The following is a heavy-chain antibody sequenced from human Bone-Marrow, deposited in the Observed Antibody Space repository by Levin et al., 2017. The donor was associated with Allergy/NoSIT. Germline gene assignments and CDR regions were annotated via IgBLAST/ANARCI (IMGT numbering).Heavy chain of an antibody. D-gene: IGHD6-13*01. CDR2: ISYDGSNK. J-gene: IGHJ4*02. V-gene: IGHV3-30-3*01. Sequence: PGGSLRLSCAASGFTFSSYAMHWVRQAPGKGLEWVAVISYDGSNKYYADSVKGRFTISRDNSKNTLYLQMNSLRAEDTAVYYCASPIAAAGFDYWGQGTLVTVSS. CDR3: ASPIAAAGFDY. CDR1: GFTFSSYA.